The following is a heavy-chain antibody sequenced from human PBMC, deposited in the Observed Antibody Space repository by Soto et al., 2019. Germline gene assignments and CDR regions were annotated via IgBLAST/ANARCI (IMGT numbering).Heavy chain of an antibody. CDR2: IIPILGIA. Sequence: QVQLVQSGSEVKKPGSSVKVSSKASGGTFSSYTISWVRQAPGQGLEWMGRIIPILGIANYAQKFQGRVTITADKSTSTAYMELSSLRSEDTAVYYCARVARDGYNSVWGQGTTVTVSS. D-gene: IGHD5-12*01. J-gene: IGHJ6*02. V-gene: IGHV1-69*02. CDR1: GGTFSSYT. CDR3: ARVARDGYNSV.